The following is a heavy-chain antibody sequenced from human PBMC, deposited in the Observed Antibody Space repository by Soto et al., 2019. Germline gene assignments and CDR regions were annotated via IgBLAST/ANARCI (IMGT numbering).Heavy chain of an antibody. CDR3: ARSPPRGGFAYFDL. D-gene: IGHD3-10*01. J-gene: IGHJ2*01. Sequence: PGGSLRLSCAASGFTFSRYDMHWVRQATGKGLEWVSAIGAAGDTYYPGSVKGRFTISRENAKNSLYLQMNSLRAGDTAVYYCARSPPRGGFAYFDLWGRGTLVTVSS. CDR1: GFTFSRYD. CDR2: IGAAGDT. V-gene: IGHV3-13*01.